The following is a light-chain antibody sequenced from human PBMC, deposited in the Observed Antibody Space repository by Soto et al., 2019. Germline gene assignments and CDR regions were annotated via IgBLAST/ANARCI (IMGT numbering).Light chain of an antibody. CDR1: SSDIGTYNH. V-gene: IGLV2-14*01. J-gene: IGLJ1*01. CDR2: EDI. CDR3: CSYTTSSTLV. Sequence: QSCLTQPASLSGSPGPSIAISCAGTSSDIGTYNHVSWYQQHPGKGPQLIIYEDINRPSGLSSRFSGSKSGNTASLTISGLQAEDEADYFCCSYTTSSTLVCGTGTKVTVL.